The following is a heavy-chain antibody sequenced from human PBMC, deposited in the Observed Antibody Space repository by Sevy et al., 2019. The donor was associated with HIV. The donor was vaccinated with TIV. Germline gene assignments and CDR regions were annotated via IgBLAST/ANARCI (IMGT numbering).Heavy chain of an antibody. D-gene: IGHD3-3*01. CDR1: GFTFSSYW. CDR2: INSDGSST. J-gene: IGHJ4*02. V-gene: IGHV3-74*01. CDR3: ARVPSSGYGINY. Sequence: GGSLRLSCAASGFTFSSYWMHWVRQAPGKGLVWVSRINSDGSSTSYADSVKGRFTISRDNAKNTLYLQMNSLRAEDTAVYYSARVPSSGYGINYRGQGTLVTVSS.